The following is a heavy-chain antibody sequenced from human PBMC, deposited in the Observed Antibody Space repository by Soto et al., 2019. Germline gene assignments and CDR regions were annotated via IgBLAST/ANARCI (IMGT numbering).Heavy chain of an antibody. J-gene: IGHJ4*01. D-gene: IGHD6-19*01. Sequence: SETLSLTCTVSVYSISSGSYWAWIRQPPGKGPEWIASIYHGGTTFYNPSLKSRITISVDTSNNQFSLKLTSVTAADTAVYYCARVHVMVVDGSTFDYWGHGTLVTVSS. CDR3: ARVHVMVVDGSTFDY. CDR1: VYSISSGSY. CDR2: IYHGGTT. V-gene: IGHV4-38-2*02.